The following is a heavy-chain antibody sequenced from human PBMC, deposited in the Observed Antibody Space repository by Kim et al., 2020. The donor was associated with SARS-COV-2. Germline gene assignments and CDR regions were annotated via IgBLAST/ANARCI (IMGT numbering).Heavy chain of an antibody. CDR2: IYYSGSA. CDR1: GGSIGSGGYY. Sequence: SETLSLTCTVSGGSIGSGGYYWSWIRQPPGKALEWIGYIYYSGSAYYNPSLKSRVSISVDTSENRFSLKLSSVTAADTAVYFCAREVTAVTHFVDYCGQG. V-gene: IGHV4-31*03. CDR3: AREVTAVTHFVDY. J-gene: IGHJ4*02. D-gene: IGHD2-2*01.